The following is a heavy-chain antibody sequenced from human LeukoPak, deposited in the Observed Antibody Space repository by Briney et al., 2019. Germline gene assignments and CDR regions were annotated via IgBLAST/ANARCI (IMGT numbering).Heavy chain of an antibody. Sequence: SETLSLTCTVSGGSISSYYWSWIRQPPGKRLEWIGYIHSSGSTKYSPSLESRVTISVDTSKNQFSLRLSSVTAADTALYYCARDYQGGYFDSWCQGTLVTVSS. J-gene: IGHJ4*02. V-gene: IGHV4-59*01. CDR2: IHSSGST. CDR1: GGSISSYY. D-gene: IGHD2-15*01. CDR3: ARDYQGGYFDS.